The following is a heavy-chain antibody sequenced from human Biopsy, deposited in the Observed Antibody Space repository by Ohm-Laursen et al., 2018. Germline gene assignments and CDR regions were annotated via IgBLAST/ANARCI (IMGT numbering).Heavy chain of an antibody. CDR1: GDSISSYY. CDR2: IPDTGTT. CDR3: ARLFRLDDYWNDDPPDGFDV. Sequence: TLSLTCSVSGDSISSYYWSWIRQPPGKGLEWIGYIPDTGTTNYNPSLRGRVAMSVDTSKNQFSLQLTSVTAADTAMFFCARLFRLDDYWNDDPPDGFDVWGQGTMVTVSS. D-gene: IGHD3-3*01. J-gene: IGHJ3*01. V-gene: IGHV4-59*01.